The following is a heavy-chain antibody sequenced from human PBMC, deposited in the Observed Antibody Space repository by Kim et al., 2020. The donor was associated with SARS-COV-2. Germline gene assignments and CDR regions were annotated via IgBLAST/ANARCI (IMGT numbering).Heavy chain of an antibody. CDR3: ARGVWGSYNWFDP. V-gene: IGHV3-13*01. J-gene: IGHJ5*02. Sequence: YPGPVKGRFNIARENAKNPLYLQMNSLRAGDTAVYYCARGVWGSYNWFDPWGQGTLVTVSS. D-gene: IGHD3-16*01.